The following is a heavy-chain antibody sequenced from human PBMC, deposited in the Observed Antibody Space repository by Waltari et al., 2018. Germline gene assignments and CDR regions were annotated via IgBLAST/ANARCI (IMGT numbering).Heavy chain of an antibody. CDR1: GGSISGYF. D-gene: IGHD2-15*01. CDR2: IYSSGST. Sequence: QVQLQESGPGLVKPSETLSLTCTVSGGSISGYFWSWIRQPAGKGLEWIGRIYSSGSTNSSPTLKSRVTRSQERSTNQFSLTLGSVTAADTAVYYCAREGGGTDCSGIKCYNWDAFDIWGQGTMVTVSS. CDR3: AREGGGTDCSGIKCYNWDAFDI. J-gene: IGHJ3*02. V-gene: IGHV4-4*07.